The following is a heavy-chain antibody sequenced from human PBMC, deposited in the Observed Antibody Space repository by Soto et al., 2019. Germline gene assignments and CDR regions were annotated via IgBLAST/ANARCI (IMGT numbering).Heavy chain of an antibody. J-gene: IGHJ5*02. Sequence: ASVKVSCKASGGTFSSYAISWVRQAPGQGLEWMGGIIPIFGTANYAQKFQGRVTITADESTSTAYMELSSLRSEDTAVYYCAREDTAMVESWFDPWGQGTLVTVSS. CDR3: AREDTAMVESWFDP. V-gene: IGHV1-69*13. CDR1: GGTFSSYA. CDR2: IIPIFGTA. D-gene: IGHD5-18*01.